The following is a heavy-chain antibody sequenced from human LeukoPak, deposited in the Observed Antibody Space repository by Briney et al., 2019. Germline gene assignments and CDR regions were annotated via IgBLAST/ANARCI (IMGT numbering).Heavy chain of an antibody. CDR1: GFTFSSYW. CDR3: ARGTGMATIQGYYYYMDV. Sequence: PGGSLRLSCAASGFTFSSYWMSWVRQAPGKGLEWVANIKQDGFEKYYVDSVKGRFTISRDNAKSSLYLQMNSLRAEDTAVYYCARGTGMATIQGYYYYMDVWGKGTTVTVSS. V-gene: IGHV3-7*01. D-gene: IGHD5-24*01. J-gene: IGHJ6*03. CDR2: IKQDGFEK.